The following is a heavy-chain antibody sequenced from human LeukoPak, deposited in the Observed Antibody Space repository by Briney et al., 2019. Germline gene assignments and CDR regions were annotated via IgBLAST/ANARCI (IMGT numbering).Heavy chain of an antibody. CDR2: INAGNGNT. Sequence: ASVKVSCKASGYTFTSYAMHWVRRAPGQRLEWMGWINAGNGNTKYSQKFQGRVTITRDTSASTAYMELSSLRSEDTAVYYCARGRLVTIYYFDYWGQGTLVTVSS. CDR3: ARGRLVTIYYFDY. J-gene: IGHJ4*02. D-gene: IGHD3-9*01. CDR1: GYTFTSYA. V-gene: IGHV1-3*01.